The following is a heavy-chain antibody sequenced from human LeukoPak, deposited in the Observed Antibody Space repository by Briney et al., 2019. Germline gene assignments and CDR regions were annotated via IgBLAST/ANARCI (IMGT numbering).Heavy chain of an antibody. CDR3: TTENWYVFEN. Sequence: GGSLRLSCAASGFPFSSYWMAWVRQAPGKGLEWVATITLDGSDSYYVDSVKGRFTVSRDNAKNSLYLQMNSLRAEDTAVFYCTTENWYVFENWGQGSLVAVSS. V-gene: IGHV3-7*04. CDR2: ITLDGSDS. J-gene: IGHJ4*02. D-gene: IGHD1-1*01. CDR1: GFPFSSYW.